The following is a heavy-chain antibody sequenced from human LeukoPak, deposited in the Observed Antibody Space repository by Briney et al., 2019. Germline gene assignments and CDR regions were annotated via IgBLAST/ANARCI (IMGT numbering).Heavy chain of an antibody. V-gene: IGHV4-61*02. CDR3: AREGAGYY. Sequence: SETPSLTCTVSGGSINSGNYYWNWIRQPAGKGLEWIGRIYTNGGIMYNPSLKSRVAISMDTSKNQFSLDLNSVTAADTAMYYCAREGAGYYWGQGTLVTVSS. D-gene: IGHD1-26*01. CDR2: IYTNGGI. J-gene: IGHJ4*02. CDR1: GGSINSGNYY.